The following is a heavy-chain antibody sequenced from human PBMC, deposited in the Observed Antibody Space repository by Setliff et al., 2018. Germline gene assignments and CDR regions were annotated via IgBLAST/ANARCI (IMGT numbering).Heavy chain of an antibody. V-gene: IGHV4-4*07. J-gene: IGHJ6*03. D-gene: IGHD6-19*01. CDR1: GGSISSYY. CDR3: AREQWLDPPGYYYMDV. CDR2: IYTSGST. Sequence: LTCTVSGGSISSYYWSWIRQPAGKGLEWIGRIYTSGSTNYNPSLKSRVTMSIDTSKNQFSLKLNSVTAADMAVYYCAREQWLDPPGYYYMDVWAKGTTVTVSS.